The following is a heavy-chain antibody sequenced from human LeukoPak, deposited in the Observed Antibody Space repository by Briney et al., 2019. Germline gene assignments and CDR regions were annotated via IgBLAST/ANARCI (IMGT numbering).Heavy chain of an antibody. D-gene: IGHD2-2*02. CDR3: AREHIVVVPAAIKGPHYYYYYGMDV. V-gene: IGHV3-7*01. J-gene: IGHJ6*02. Sequence: GGSLRLSCAASGFTFSSYWMSWVRQAPGKGLEWVANIKQDGSEKYYVDSVKGRFTISRDNAKNSPYLQMNSLRAEDTAVYYCAREHIVVVPAAIKGPHYYYYYGMDVWGQGTTVTVSS. CDR1: GFTFSSYW. CDR2: IKQDGSEK.